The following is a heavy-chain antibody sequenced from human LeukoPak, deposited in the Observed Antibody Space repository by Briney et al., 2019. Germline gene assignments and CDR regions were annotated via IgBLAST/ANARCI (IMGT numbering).Heavy chain of an antibody. CDR1: GFTFSSYS. J-gene: IGHJ6*02. Sequence: PGGSLRLSCAASGFTFSSYSMNWVRQAPGKGLEWVSPISSSSYIYYADSVKGRFTISRDNAKNSLYLQMNSLRAEDTAVYYCAREGPYYYDSSSDVWGQGTTVTVSS. D-gene: IGHD3-22*01. CDR3: AREGPYYYDSSSDV. CDR2: ISSSSYI. V-gene: IGHV3-21*01.